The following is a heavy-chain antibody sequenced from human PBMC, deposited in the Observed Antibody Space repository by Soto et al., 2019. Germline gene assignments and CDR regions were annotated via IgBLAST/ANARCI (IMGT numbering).Heavy chain of an antibody. CDR1: GFSISTYGVG. V-gene: IGHV2-5*02. CDR2: TYWDDDN. Sequence: QITLKESGPALVEPTQTLTLTCTLSGFSISTYGVGVGWIRQPPGKALEWLAFTYWDDDNRYSPSLKSRITVTKDTSRNEVVLRMTNMDPVDTATYYCAHRRQMSRNEWHAGVFDVWGQGTVVAVSS. D-gene: IGHD3-3*01. CDR3: AHRRQMSRNEWHAGVFDV. J-gene: IGHJ3*01.